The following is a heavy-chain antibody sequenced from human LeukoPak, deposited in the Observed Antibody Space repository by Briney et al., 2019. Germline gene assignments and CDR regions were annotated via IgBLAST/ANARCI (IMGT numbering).Heavy chain of an antibody. V-gene: IGHV3-30*18. J-gene: IGHJ4*02. CDR3: AKDGYCSSTSCYPNHFDS. D-gene: IGHD2-2*03. Sequence: GGSLRLSCAAPGFTFSPYAMHWVRQAPGKGLEWAALISNDGSKKYYADSVKGRFTISRDNSENTLDLQMNSLRAEDTAVYYCAKDGYCSSTSCYPNHFDSWGQGTLVTVSS. CDR2: ISNDGSKK. CDR1: GFTFSPYA.